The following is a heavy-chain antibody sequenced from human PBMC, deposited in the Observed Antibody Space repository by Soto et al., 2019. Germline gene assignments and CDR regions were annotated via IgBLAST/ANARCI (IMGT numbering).Heavy chain of an antibody. CDR2: IQSQADGGTT. J-gene: IGHJ4*02. Sequence: EVHLVESGGGLVQPGESLRLACAASGFSVNDAWMNWVRQAPGEGLEWVGRIQSQADGGTTDYAASMKGRFIISRDDSQNSLFLQINSLETEDTGIYFCTTFYGSNYWGQGTLVTVSS. D-gene: IGHD4-17*01. CDR3: TTFYGSNY. CDR1: GFSVNDAW. V-gene: IGHV3-15*07.